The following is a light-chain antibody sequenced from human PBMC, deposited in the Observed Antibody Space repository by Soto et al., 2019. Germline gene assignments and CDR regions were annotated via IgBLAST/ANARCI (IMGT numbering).Light chain of an antibody. J-gene: IGLJ2*01. V-gene: IGLV1-44*01. CDR3: AAWDDSLNAVV. CDR2: SNN. CDR1: SSNIGSNT. Sequence: QSVLTQPPSASGTPGQRVTISCSGGSSNIGSNTVNWYQQPPGTAPNLLIYSNNQRPSGVPDRFSGSKSGTSASLAISGLQSEDEADYYCAAWDDSLNAVVFGGGTKLTVL.